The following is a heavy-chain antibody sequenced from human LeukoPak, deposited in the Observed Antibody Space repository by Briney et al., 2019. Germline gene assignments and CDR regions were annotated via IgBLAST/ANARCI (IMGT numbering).Heavy chain of an antibody. J-gene: IGHJ4*02. CDR2: INHSGST. CDR1: GGSFSGYY. V-gene: IGHV4-34*01. CDR3: AGVSDRDGLGRLGGYFDY. Sequence: PSETLSLTCAVYGGSFSGYYWSWIRRPPGKGLEWVGEINHSGSTNYNPSPKSRVTISVDTSKNQIPLKLSSGTAADTAAYYCAGVSDRDGLGRLGGYFDYWGQGTLVTVSS. D-gene: IGHD3-10*01.